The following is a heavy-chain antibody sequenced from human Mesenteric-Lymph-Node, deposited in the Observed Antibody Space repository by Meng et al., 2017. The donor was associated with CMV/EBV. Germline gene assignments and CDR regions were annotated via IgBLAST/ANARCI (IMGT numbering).Heavy chain of an antibody. Sequence: TASGNTFTNYAMHWVRQAPGQRLEWMGWINAGNGNTKYSQKFQGRVTMTRDTSISTAYMELSRLRSDDTAVYYCSRRLSVISPFDYWGQGTLVTVSS. CDR2: INAGNGNT. D-gene: IGHD2-21*01. J-gene: IGHJ4*02. CDR3: SRRLSVISPFDY. CDR1: GNTFTNYA. V-gene: IGHV1-3*01.